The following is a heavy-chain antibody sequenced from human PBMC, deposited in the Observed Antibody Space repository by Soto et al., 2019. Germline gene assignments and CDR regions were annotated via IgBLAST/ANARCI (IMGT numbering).Heavy chain of an antibody. CDR2: ISQDGTNT. Sequence: HPGGSLRLSCAASGFTFDDYNMHWVRQAPGKGLEWVSLISQDGTNTNYAESVKGRFTISRDNSKNSLYLQMNSLRTEDTALYYCVKETYYYDVSSYYPLGSWGQGTLVTVSS. D-gene: IGHD3-22*01. J-gene: IGHJ5*02. CDR1: GFTFDDYN. CDR3: VKETYYYDVSSYYPLGS. V-gene: IGHV3-43*01.